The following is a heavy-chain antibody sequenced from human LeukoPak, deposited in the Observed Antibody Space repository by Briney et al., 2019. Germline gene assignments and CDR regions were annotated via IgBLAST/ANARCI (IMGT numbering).Heavy chain of an antibody. CDR3: ARRDPQQLVFGY. CDR2: IYYSGST. J-gene: IGHJ4*02. Sequence: SETLSLTCTASGGSISSSSYYWGWIRQPPGKGLEWIGSIYYSGSTYYNPSLKSRVTISVDTSKNQFSLKLSSVTAADTAVYYCARRDPQQLVFGYWGQGTLVTVSS. CDR1: GGSISSSSYY. D-gene: IGHD6-13*01. V-gene: IGHV4-39*01.